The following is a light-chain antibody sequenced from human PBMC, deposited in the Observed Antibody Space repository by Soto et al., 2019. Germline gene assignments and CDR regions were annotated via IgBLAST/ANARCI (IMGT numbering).Light chain of an antibody. J-gene: IGKJ1*01. CDR2: RAS. Sequence: DIQMTQSPSTLSASAGDRVTITCRASQTISSWLVWYQQKPGKAPKVLIYRASGLESGVPSRFSGSGSGTEFTLTISSLQPDDFATYYCQQYNGYPWTFGQGTKAEIK. V-gene: IGKV1-5*03. CDR1: QTISSW. CDR3: QQYNGYPWT.